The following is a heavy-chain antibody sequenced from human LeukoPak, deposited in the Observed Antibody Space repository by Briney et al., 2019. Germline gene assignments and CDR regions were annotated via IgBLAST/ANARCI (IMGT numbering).Heavy chain of an antibody. CDR3: ARGYYGSGTLQY. CDR2: INHSGST. V-gene: IGHV4-34*01. J-gene: IGHJ4*02. CDR1: GGSFSGYY. D-gene: IGHD3-10*01. Sequence: SETLSLTCAVYGGSFSGYYWSWIRQPPGKGLEWIGEINHSGSTNNNPSLKSRVTISVDTSKNQFSLKLSSVTAADTAVYYCARGYYGSGTLQYWGQGTLVTASS.